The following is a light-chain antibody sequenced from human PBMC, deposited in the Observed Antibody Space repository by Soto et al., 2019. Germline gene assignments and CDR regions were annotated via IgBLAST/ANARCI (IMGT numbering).Light chain of an antibody. Sequence: QSALTQPASVSGSPGQSITISCTGTSSDVGDYNYVSWYQQHPGKAPKLMIYEVSHRLSGVSNLFSGSKSGYTASLTISGLQDEDEADYYCSSYISNSIVVFGGGTKLTVL. CDR1: SSDVGDYNY. CDR2: EVS. CDR3: SSYISNSIVV. V-gene: IGLV2-14*01. J-gene: IGLJ2*01.